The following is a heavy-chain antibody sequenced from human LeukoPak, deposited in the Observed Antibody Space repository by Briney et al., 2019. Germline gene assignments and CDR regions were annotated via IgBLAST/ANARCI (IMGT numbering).Heavy chain of an antibody. J-gene: IGHJ6*03. CDR3: AKLGYYYYMDV. V-gene: IGHV3-64*01. CDR2: VSSNGGRT. CDR1: GFTFSSYG. Sequence: GGSLRLSCEMSGFTFSSYGMHWVRQAPGKGLEYVAAVSSNGGRTYYANSVKGRFSISSDNSKNTLYLQMNSLRAEDTAAYYCAKLGYYYYMDVWGKGATVTVSS.